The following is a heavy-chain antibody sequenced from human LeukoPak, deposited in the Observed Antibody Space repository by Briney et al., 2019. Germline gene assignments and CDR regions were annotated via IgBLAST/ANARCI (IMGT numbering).Heavy chain of an antibody. Sequence: GGSLRLSCAASGFTFSTYWMHWVRQAPGKGLEWVSSISSSSSYIYYADSVKGRFTISRDNAKNSLYLQMNSLRAEDTAVYYCARDQTTYYYGSGSHSLDYWGQGTLVTVSS. CDR2: ISSSSSYI. CDR1: GFTFSTYW. V-gene: IGHV3-21*01. CDR3: ARDQTTYYYGSGSHSLDY. D-gene: IGHD3-10*01. J-gene: IGHJ4*02.